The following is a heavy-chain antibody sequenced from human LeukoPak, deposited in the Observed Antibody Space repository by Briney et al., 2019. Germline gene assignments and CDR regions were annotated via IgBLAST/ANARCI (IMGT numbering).Heavy chain of an antibody. Sequence: SETLSLTCAVYGGSCSGYYWSWIRQPPGKGLEWIGEINHSGSTNYNPSLKSRVTISVDTSKNQFSLKLSSVTAADTAVYYCARGTYYYGSGSYNFDYWGQGTLVTVSS. CDR3: ARGTYYYGSGSYNFDY. CDR1: GGSCSGYY. J-gene: IGHJ4*02. CDR2: INHSGST. D-gene: IGHD3-10*01. V-gene: IGHV4-34*01.